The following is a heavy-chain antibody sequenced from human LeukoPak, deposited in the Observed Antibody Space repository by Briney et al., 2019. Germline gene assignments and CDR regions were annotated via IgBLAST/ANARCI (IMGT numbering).Heavy chain of an antibody. D-gene: IGHD3-22*01. CDR1: GGSISRGDYY. Sequence: NPSETLSLTCTVAGGSISRGDYYLTWIRQHPRKSLEWIGYIYHSGYTYYNPSLKSRVTMSLDTSKNKFSLKLSSVTAADTAVYYCVRGRYDSSGYHYWYFDLWGRGTLVTVSS. CDR2: IYHSGYT. J-gene: IGHJ2*01. CDR3: VRGRYDSSGYHYWYFDL. V-gene: IGHV4-31*03.